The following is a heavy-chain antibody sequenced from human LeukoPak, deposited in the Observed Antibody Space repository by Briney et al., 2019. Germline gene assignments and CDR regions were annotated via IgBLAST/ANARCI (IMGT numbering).Heavy chain of an antibody. V-gene: IGHV4-59*01. J-gene: IGHJ4*02. CDR3: AREEQWLRAFDY. CDR2: IYYSGST. Sequence: SETLSLTCSVSGGSINSFYWGWLRHPPGKGLEWIGYIYYSGSTNYNPSLNSRVTISVDTSKNQFSLKLSSVTAADTAVYYCAREEQWLRAFDYWGQGTLVTVSS. CDR1: GGSINSFY. D-gene: IGHD5-12*01.